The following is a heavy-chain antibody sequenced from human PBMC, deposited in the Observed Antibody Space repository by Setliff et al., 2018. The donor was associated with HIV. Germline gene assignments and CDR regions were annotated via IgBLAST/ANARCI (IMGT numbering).Heavy chain of an antibody. Sequence: LSLTCAIYGGSFSGNYWSWIRQPPGKGLEWIGEINYSGTTNHNPFLKSRVTISVDTSKKHFSLKLNSVTAADSAIYYCAATYCRGGGRDCPQMYDYWGQGSLVTVSS. J-gene: IGHJ4*02. V-gene: IGHV4-34*01. CDR1: GGSFSGNY. CDR2: INYSGTT. D-gene: IGHD2-15*01. CDR3: AATYCRGGGRDCPQMYDY.